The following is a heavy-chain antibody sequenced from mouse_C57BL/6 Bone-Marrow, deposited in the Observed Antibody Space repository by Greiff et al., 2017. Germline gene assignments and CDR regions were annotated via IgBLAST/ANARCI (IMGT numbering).Heavy chain of an antibody. CDR2: ISNLAYSI. D-gene: IGHD1-1*01. V-gene: IGHV5-15*01. J-gene: IGHJ4*01. Sequence: EVMLVESGGGLVQPGGSLKLSCAASGFTFSDYGMAWVRQAPRKGPEWVAFISNLAYSIYYADTVTGRFTISRENAKNTLYLEVSSLRSEDTAMYYCARNYYGRDIYAMDYWGQGTSVTVSS. CDR3: ARNYYGRDIYAMDY. CDR1: GFTFSDYG.